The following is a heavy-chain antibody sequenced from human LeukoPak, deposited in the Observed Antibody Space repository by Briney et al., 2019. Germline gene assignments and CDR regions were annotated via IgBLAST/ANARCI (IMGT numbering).Heavy chain of an antibody. J-gene: IGHJ4*02. CDR3: GRVIPGPIDY. CDR2: INLDGSDR. D-gene: IGHD3-16*01. Sequence: GGSLRLSCAASGFTFGGYSMTWVRQAPGKGLEWVGNINLDGSDRFYVGFVKDRFTISRDNPDNSLYLQMNSLRAEDTAVYYCGRVIPGPIDYWGQGTLVTVSS. V-gene: IGHV3-7*01. CDR1: GFTFGGYS.